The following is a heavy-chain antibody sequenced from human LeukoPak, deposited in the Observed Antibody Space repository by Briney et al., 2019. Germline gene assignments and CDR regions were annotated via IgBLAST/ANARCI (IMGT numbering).Heavy chain of an antibody. Sequence: SETLSLTCAVHGGSFSGFYWTWMRQPPGKELEWIGEIKHGGFTSYHPSLKSRVTMSEDTSNNQFSLKLTSVTAADTAVYYCARGLGEGYPDYWGPGTLVTVSS. J-gene: IGHJ4*02. CDR3: ARGLGEGYPDY. V-gene: IGHV4-34*01. CDR2: IKHGGFT. D-gene: IGHD5-24*01. CDR1: GGSFSGFY.